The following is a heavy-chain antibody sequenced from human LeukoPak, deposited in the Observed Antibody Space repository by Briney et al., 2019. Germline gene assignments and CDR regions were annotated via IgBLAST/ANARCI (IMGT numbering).Heavy chain of an antibody. Sequence: GGSLRLSCVSSGCTFSRYGMHWVRQAPGKGLEWVAFIRYDGSNKYYADSVKGRFFIARETSKQTLYLQITSLRAEDTAVYYCAKAYSERYGLGYYYMDLWGKGPTVTVSS. V-gene: IGHV3-30*02. CDR3: AKAYSERYGLGYYYMDL. J-gene: IGHJ6*03. CDR1: GCTFSRYG. D-gene: IGHD1-26*01. CDR2: IRYDGSNK.